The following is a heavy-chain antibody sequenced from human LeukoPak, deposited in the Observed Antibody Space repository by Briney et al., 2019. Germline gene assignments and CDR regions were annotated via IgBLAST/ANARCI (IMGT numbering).Heavy chain of an antibody. D-gene: IGHD5-12*01. Sequence: SETLSLTCTVSGGSITSDSYYWVWVRRPPGKGLEWTGSIKYGGTTFYSSSLQSRITLSMDASKNQFSLRLTSVTAADTAVYYCARLGTYSGNLFDNWGQGTLVTVSS. J-gene: IGHJ4*02. CDR3: ARLGTYSGNLFDN. V-gene: IGHV4-39*01. CDR1: GGSITSDSYY. CDR2: IKYGGTT.